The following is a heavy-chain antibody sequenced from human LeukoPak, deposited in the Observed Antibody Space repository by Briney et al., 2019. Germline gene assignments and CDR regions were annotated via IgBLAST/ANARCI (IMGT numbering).Heavy chain of an antibody. CDR2: IIPIFGTA. Sequence: SVKVSCKASGGTFSSYAISWVRQAPGQGLEWMGGIIPIFGTANYAQKFQGRVTITTDESTSTAYMELSSLRSEDTAVYYCARGVCRGGCCYYDFWGQGTLVTVSS. CDR3: ARGVCRGGCCYYDF. V-gene: IGHV1-69*05. D-gene: IGHD2-15*01. J-gene: IGHJ4*02. CDR1: GGTFSSYA.